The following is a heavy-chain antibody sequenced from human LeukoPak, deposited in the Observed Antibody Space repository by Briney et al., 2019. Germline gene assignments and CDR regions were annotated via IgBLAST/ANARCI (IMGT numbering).Heavy chain of an antibody. CDR2: FDPEDGET. Sequence: ASVKVSCKVSGYTLTELSMHWVRQAPGKGLEWMGGFDPEDGETIYAQKFQGRVTMTEDTSTDTAYMELSSLRSEDTAVYYCATDLIAARPGDYWGQGTLVTVSS. V-gene: IGHV1-24*01. D-gene: IGHD6-6*01. CDR3: ATDLIAARPGDY. CDR1: GYTLTELS. J-gene: IGHJ4*02.